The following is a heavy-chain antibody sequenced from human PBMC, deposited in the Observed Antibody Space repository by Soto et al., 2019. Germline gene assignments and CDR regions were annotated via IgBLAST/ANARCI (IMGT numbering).Heavy chain of an antibody. Sequence: QVQLQESGPGLVKPSETLSLTCTISGGPMNNYYCSWFRQPRGQGLEWIGYLGYNGFTRYNPSLRSRVAISLVTAKNHFSLILSSVTAADTALYYCGRQGFGELHGLVDVWGQGITVTVSS. D-gene: IGHD3-10*01. J-gene: IGHJ6*02. V-gene: IGHV4-59*08. CDR1: GGPMNNYY. CDR2: LGYNGFT. CDR3: GRQGFGELHGLVDV.